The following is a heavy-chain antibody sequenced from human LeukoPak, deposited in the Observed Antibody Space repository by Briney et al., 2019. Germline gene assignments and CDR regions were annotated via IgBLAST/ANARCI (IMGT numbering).Heavy chain of an antibody. CDR3: AREGYDILTGYYFDY. CDR1: GYTFTGYY. V-gene: IGHV1-2*02. J-gene: IGHJ4*02. Sequence: ASVKVSCKASGYTFTGYYMHWGRQAPGQGLERMGWINPNSGGTNYAQKFQGRVTMTRDTSISTAYMELSRLRSDDTAVYYCAREGYDILTGYYFDYWGQGTLVTVSS. CDR2: INPNSGGT. D-gene: IGHD3-9*01.